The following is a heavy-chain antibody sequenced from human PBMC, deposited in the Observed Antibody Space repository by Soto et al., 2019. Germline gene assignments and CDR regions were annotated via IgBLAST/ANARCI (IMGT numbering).Heavy chain of an antibody. J-gene: IGHJ4*02. Sequence: ASVKVSCKTSGYIFTDHLIHWVRQSPGQGLQWVGWVHPDSGGTNVAQAFQDRVTMTADTSITTAYMDLARLRPDDTAIFYCARGAQGFFPVSGIYFYFDHWGQGTPVTVSS. D-gene: IGHD3-22*01. CDR1: GYIFTDHL. CDR3: ARGAQGFFPVSGIYFYFDH. CDR2: VHPDSGGT. V-gene: IGHV1-2*02.